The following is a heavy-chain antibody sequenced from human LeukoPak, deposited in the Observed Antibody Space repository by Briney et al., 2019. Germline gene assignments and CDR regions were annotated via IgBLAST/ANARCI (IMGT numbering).Heavy chain of an antibody. Sequence: PSETLSLTCTVSGGSISSYYWGWIRQPPGKGLEWIGYIYYSGSTNYNPSLKSRVTISVDTSKNQFSLKLSSVTAADTAVYYCARRYDSSGYWNWFDPWGQGTLVTVSS. V-gene: IGHV4-59*08. CDR1: GGSISSYY. CDR2: IYYSGST. J-gene: IGHJ5*02. D-gene: IGHD3-22*01. CDR3: ARRYDSSGYWNWFDP.